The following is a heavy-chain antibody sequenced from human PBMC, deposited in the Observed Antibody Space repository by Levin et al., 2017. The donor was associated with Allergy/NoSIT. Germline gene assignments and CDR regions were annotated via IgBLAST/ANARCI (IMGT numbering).Heavy chain of an antibody. CDR2: IYYTGRT. D-gene: IGHD6-25*01. CDR3: ARVLSAISAAGPEK. J-gene: IGHJ4*02. V-gene: IGHV4-39*07. CDR1: GGSISTSSYH. Sequence: ESLKISCTVSGGSISTSSYHWGWVRQPPGKGLEWIGNIYYTGRTSYNPSLKSRVSISIDTSKKQFFLKLNSVTAADTAVYYCARVLSAISAAGPEKWGQGTLVTVSA.